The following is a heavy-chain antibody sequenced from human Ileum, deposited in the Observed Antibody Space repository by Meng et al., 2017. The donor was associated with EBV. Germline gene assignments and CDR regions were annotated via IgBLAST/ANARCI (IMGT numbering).Heavy chain of an antibody. Sequence: VQLQQWGARLLTPVKTLSLTGAVDGGSFSGYYWSWIRRPAGKGLEWIGEINHRGSTNYNPSLKSRVTISVDTSKNQFDLKLSSVTAADTAVYYCARGRGYGDYGSLYWGQGTLVTVSS. V-gene: IGHV4-34*01. J-gene: IGHJ4*02. CDR3: ARGRGYGDYGSLY. CDR2: INHRGST. D-gene: IGHD4-17*01. CDR1: GGSFSGYY.